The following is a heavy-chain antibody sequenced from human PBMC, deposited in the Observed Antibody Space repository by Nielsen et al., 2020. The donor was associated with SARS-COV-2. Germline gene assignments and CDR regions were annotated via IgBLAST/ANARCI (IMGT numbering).Heavy chain of an antibody. Sequence: GGSLRLSCAASGFTFGSYSMNWVRQAPGKGLEWLSYITGSITSRTTVIYYAESVKGRFTISRDNTKNSLYLQMNSLRADDTAVYFCARRTFYDILTFWGQGTLVAVSS. V-gene: IGHV3-48*04. CDR3: ARRTFYDILTF. D-gene: IGHD3-9*01. CDR1: GFTFGSYS. CDR2: ITGSITSRTTVI. J-gene: IGHJ4*02.